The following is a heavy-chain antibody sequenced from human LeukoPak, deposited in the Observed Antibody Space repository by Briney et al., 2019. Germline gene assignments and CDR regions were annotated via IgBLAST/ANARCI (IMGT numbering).Heavy chain of an antibody. CDR3: ARARPRVTRSWYFDL. CDR1: GGSISSYY. CDR2: IYYSGST. J-gene: IGHJ2*01. Sequence: PSETLSLTCTVSGGSISSYYWSWIRQPPGKGLEWIGYIYYSGSTNYNPSLKSRVTISVDTSKNQFSLKLSSVTAADTAVYYCARARPRVTRSWYFDLWGRGTLVTVSS. V-gene: IGHV4-59*01. D-gene: IGHD4-17*01.